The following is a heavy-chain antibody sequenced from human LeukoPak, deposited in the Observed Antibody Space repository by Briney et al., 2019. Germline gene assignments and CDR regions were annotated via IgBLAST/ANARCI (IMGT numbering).Heavy chain of an antibody. CDR2: IFPIFGIA. Sequence: SVKVSCMASGGTFSSYAISWVRQAPGQGLEWMGRIFPIFGIANYAQKFQGRVTITADKSTSTAYMELSSLRSEDKAVYYCAREADRRECYYDSSGYYLDYWGERTLVTVSS. CDR3: AREADRRECYYDSSGYYLDY. CDR1: GGTFSSYA. J-gene: IGHJ4*02. V-gene: IGHV1-69*04. D-gene: IGHD3-22*01.